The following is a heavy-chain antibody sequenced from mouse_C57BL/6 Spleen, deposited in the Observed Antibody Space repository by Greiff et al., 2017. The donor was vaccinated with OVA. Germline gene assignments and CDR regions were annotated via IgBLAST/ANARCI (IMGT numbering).Heavy chain of an antibody. CDR1: GYTFTSYW. J-gene: IGHJ4*01. V-gene: IGHV1-69*01. Sequence: QVQLQQPGAELVMPGASVKLSCKASGYTFTSYWMHWVKQRPGQGLEWIGEIDPSDSYTNYNQKFKGKSTLTVDKSSSTAYLQLSSLTSEDSAVYYCARRNLRAMDYWGQGTSVTVSS. CDR2: IDPSDSYT. CDR3: ARRNLRAMDY. D-gene: IGHD6-1*01.